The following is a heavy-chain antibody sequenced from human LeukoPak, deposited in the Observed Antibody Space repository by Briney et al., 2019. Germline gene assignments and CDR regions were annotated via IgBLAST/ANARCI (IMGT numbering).Heavy chain of an antibody. D-gene: IGHD6-6*01. Sequence: GLEWIGEINHSGSTNYNPSLKSRVTISVDTSKNQFSLKLSSVTAADTAVYYCARRVSSDWGQGTLVTVSS. CDR2: INHSGST. J-gene: IGHJ4*02. CDR3: ARRVSSD. V-gene: IGHV4-34*01.